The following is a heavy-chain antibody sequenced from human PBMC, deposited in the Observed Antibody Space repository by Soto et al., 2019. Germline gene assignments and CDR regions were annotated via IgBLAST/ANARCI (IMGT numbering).Heavy chain of an antibody. D-gene: IGHD3-3*02. V-gene: IGHV3-21*01. CDR3: ARDESAGSSIRY. CDR1: GSPFSTYG. J-gene: IGHJ4*02. Sequence: EVQVVESGGGLVKPGGSLRLSCTASGSPFSTYGMYWVRQAPGKGLEWVSSISNGGNYIYYADSVQGRFTISRDNAKNSLYLQMNSLRAEDTAVYFCARDESAGSSIRYWGQGTLVTVSS. CDR2: ISNGGNYI.